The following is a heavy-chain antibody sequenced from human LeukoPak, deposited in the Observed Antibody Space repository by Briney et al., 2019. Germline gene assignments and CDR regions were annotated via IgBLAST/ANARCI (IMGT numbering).Heavy chain of an antibody. CDR2: ISSSSSYI. CDR1: GFTFSSYS. D-gene: IGHD3-16*01. Sequence: GGSLRLSCAASGFTFSSYSMNWVRQAPGKGLEWVSSISSSSSYIYYADSVKGRFTISRDNAKNSLYLQMNSLRAEDTAVYYCARGLGGYAFDIWGQGTMVTVSS. CDR3: ARGLGGYAFDI. J-gene: IGHJ3*02. V-gene: IGHV3-21*01.